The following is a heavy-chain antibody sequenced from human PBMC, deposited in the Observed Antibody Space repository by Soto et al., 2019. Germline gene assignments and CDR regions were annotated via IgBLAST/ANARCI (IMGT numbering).Heavy chain of an antibody. Sequence: PXGCLRLTFAASGFTVSSYPTTGVRQAPGKGLEWVSGISGIGDTTFYVDSVKGRFTISRDNSRNTLYLQMNSLRAEDTAVYYCEKSDNQIPYYFDYWGQGTLVTVSS. D-gene: IGHD2-2*02. CDR2: ISGIGDTT. CDR1: GFTVSSYP. CDR3: EKSDNQIPYYFDY. J-gene: IGHJ4*02. V-gene: IGHV3-23*01.